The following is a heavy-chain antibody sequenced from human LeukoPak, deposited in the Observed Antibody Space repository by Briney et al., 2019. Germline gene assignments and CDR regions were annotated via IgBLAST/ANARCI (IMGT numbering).Heavy chain of an antibody. CDR3: ARDPGLTSDYYYMDV. Sequence: SVKVSCKASGGTFSSYAISWVRQAPGQGLEWMGGIIPIFGTANYAQKFQGRVTITTDESTSTAYMELSSLRSEDTAVYYCARDPGLTSDYYYMDVWGKGTTVTVSS. CDR2: IIPIFGTA. CDR1: GGTFSSYA. J-gene: IGHJ6*03. V-gene: IGHV1-69*05. D-gene: IGHD1-14*01.